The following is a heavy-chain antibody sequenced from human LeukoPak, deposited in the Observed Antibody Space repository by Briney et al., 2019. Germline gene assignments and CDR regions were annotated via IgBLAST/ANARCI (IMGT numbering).Heavy chain of an antibody. Sequence: PSETLSLTCTVSGGSISSYYWSWLRQPPGKGLEWIGYIYYSGSTNYNPSLKSRVTISVDTSKNQFSLKLSSVTAADTAVYYCARGSDRGYYYYYGMDVWGKGTRVTVSS. CDR3: ARGSDRGYYYYYGMDV. J-gene: IGHJ6*04. D-gene: IGHD3-10*01. V-gene: IGHV4-59*01. CDR2: IYYSGST. CDR1: GGSISSYY.